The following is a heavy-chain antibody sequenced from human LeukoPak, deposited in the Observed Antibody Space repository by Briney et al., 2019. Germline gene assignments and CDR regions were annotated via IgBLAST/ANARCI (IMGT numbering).Heavy chain of an antibody. CDR2: ISAYNGNT. CDR3: ARVRGYYDNSGPRDY. V-gene: IGHV1-18*01. J-gene: IGHJ4*02. CDR1: GYTFTSYG. D-gene: IGHD3-22*01. Sequence: ASVKVSCKASGYTFTSYGISWVRQAPGQGLEWMGWISAYNGNTNYAQKLQGRVTMTTDTSTSTAYMELRSLRSDDTAVYYCARVRGYYDNSGPRDYWGQGTLVTVSS.